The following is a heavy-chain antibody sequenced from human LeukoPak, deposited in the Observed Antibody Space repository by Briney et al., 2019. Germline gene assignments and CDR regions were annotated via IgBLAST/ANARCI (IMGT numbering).Heavy chain of an antibody. Sequence: PGGSLRLSCAASGFTFPTYHMVWVRQSPGKGLEWLAYINSGSDIIYYADSVKGRFTISRDNAKNSLYLEMISLRAEDTAVYFCARARGYCSRPTCWYFDYWGQGTLVTVSS. CDR3: ARARGYCSRPTCWYFDY. CDR1: GFTFPTYH. V-gene: IGHV3-48*01. J-gene: IGHJ4*02. D-gene: IGHD2-15*01. CDR2: INSGSDII.